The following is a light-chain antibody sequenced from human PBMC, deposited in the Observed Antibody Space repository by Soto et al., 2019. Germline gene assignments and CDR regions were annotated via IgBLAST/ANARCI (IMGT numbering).Light chain of an antibody. Sequence: QSVLTQPPSASGTPGQRVTISCSGSSSNIGSNTVNWYQQVPGTAPKLLIYSNNQRPSGVPDRFSGSKSGTSASLAISGLQSEDEADYYCGAWDDSLNGHVVFGGGTKLTVL. CDR3: GAWDDSLNGHVV. CDR1: SSNIGSNT. V-gene: IGLV1-44*01. J-gene: IGLJ2*01. CDR2: SNN.